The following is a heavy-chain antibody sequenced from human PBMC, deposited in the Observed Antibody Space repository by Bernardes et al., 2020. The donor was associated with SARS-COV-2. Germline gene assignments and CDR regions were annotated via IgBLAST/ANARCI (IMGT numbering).Heavy chain of an antibody. V-gene: IGHV3-23*01. CDR2: ISYNSDST. CDR3: AKDLGWNYHYYGMDV. D-gene: IGHD7-27*01. J-gene: IGHJ6*02. CDR1: GFTFSSCA. Sequence: GGSLRLSCAASGFTFSSCALTWVRQAPGKGLEWVSHISYNSDSTYYADSVKGRFTISRDNLKNTLYLQMSSLRDEDTAVYYCAKDLGWNYHYYGMDVWGQETTVIVSS.